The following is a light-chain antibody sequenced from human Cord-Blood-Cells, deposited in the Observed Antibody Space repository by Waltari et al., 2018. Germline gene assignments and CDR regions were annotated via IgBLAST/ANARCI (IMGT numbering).Light chain of an antibody. Sequence: QSVLTQPPSASGTPGQRVTIPCSGSRSNTGSNQLSWYKQLPGTAPKLLIYRNNQRPSGVPDRFSGSKSGTSASLAISGLRSEDEADYYCAAWDDSLSGVVFGGGTKLTVL. V-gene: IGLV1-47*01. CDR1: RSNTGSNQ. J-gene: IGLJ2*01. CDR2: RNN. CDR3: AAWDDSLSGVV.